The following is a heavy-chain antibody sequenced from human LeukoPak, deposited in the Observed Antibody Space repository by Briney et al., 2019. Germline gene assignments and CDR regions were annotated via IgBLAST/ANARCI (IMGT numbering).Heavy chain of an antibody. CDR1: GFTFSNAW. CDR3: ARGAFGGYTYQDFYYFDY. J-gene: IGHJ4*02. V-gene: IGHV3-7*01. Sequence: GGSLRLSCAASGFTFSNAWMSWVRQAPGKGLEWVANINQDGGEKYHVDSVRGRFTISRDNAKNSLYLQMNSLTAEDTAVYYCARGAFGGYTYQDFYYFDYWGQGTLVTVSS. CDR2: INQDGGEK. D-gene: IGHD5-18*01.